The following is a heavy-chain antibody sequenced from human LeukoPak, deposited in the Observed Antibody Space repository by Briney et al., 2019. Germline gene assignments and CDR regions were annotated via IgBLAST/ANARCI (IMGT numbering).Heavy chain of an antibody. J-gene: IGHJ4*02. CDR3: ARHVTNYYDSSGYFEY. D-gene: IGHD3-22*01. Sequence: PSETLSLTCTVSGGSISSYYWSWIRQPAGKGLEWIGRIYTSGSTNYNPSLKSRVTMSVDTSTNQFSLKLSSVTAADTAVYYCARHVTNYYDSSGYFEYWGQGTLVTVSS. V-gene: IGHV4-4*07. CDR1: GGSISSYY. CDR2: IYTSGST.